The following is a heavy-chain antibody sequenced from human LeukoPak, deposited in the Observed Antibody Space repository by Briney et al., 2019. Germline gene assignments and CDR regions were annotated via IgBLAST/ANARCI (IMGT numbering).Heavy chain of an antibody. V-gene: IGHV3-23*01. CDR2: ISGSGGST. CDR1: GFTFSSYA. J-gene: IGHJ6*02. Sequence: SGGSLRLSCAASGFTFSSYAMSWVRQAPGKGLEWVSAISGSGGSTYYADSVKGRFTISRDNSKNTLYLQMNSLRAEDTAVYYCAKLLTDYSSSWYGNYYYYGVDVWGQGTTVTVS. D-gene: IGHD6-13*01. CDR3: AKLLTDYSSSWYGNYYYYGVDV.